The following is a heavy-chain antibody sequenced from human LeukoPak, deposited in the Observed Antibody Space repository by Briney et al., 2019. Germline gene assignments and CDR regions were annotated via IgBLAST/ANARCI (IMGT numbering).Heavy chain of an antibody. CDR3: ARDRNYYYGMDV. V-gene: IGHV3-64D*06. Sequence: GGSLRLSCSASGFTFSSYSMDWVRQAPGKGPEYVSGINNNGGATQYVDSVKGRFTISRDNSKNTVYLQMSSLRPEDTAVYYCARDRNYYYGMDVWGQGSTVTVSS. CDR1: GFTFSSYS. CDR2: INNNGGAT. J-gene: IGHJ6*02.